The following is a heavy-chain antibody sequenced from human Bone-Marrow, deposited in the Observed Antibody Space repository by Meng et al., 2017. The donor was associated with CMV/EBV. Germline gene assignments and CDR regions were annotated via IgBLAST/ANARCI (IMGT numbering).Heavy chain of an antibody. CDR3: TTDRYTIFGVVIIPAY. CDR2: IKSKTDGGTT. J-gene: IGHJ4*01. CDR1: GFTFSNAW. D-gene: IGHD3-3*01. V-gene: IGHV3-15*01. Sequence: GESLKISCAASGFTFSNAWMSWVRQAPGKGLEWVGRIKSKTDGGTTDYAAPVKGRFTISRDDSKNTLYLQMNSLKTEDTAVYYCTTDRYTIFGVVIIPAYWGHGTRVTVSS.